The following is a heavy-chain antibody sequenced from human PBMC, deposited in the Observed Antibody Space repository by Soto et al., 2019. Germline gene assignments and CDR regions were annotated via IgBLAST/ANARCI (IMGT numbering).Heavy chain of an antibody. CDR3: ARGTFDSSSSYY. Sequence: HPGGSLRLSCAASGFTVSSYAMHWVRQAPGKGLEWVAVISYDGSNKYYADSVKGRFTISRDNSKNTLYLQMNSLRAEDTAVYYCARGTFDSSSSYYWGQGTLVTVS. V-gene: IGHV3-30-3*01. J-gene: IGHJ4*02. CDR1: GFTVSSYA. D-gene: IGHD6-6*01. CDR2: ISYDGSNK.